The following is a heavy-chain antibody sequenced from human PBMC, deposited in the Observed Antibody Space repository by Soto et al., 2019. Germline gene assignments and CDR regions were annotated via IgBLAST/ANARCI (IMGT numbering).Heavy chain of an antibody. Sequence: RRGASVKVSCKASGYTFTGYYMHWVRQAPGQGLECMGWINPNSGGTNYAQKFRGWVTMTRDTSISTAYMELSRLRSDDTAVYYCARDYSFYDILTGYYHVGFDPWGQGTLVTVSS. CDR2: INPNSGGT. CDR1: GYTFTGYY. V-gene: IGHV1-2*04. CDR3: ARDYSFYDILTGYYHVGFDP. J-gene: IGHJ5*02. D-gene: IGHD3-9*01.